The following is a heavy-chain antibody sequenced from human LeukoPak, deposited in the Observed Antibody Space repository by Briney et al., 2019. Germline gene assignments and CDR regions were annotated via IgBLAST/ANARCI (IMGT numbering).Heavy chain of an antibody. D-gene: IGHD4-23*01. CDR3: ARDLPGNQYEN. Sequence: AGGSLRLSCAAPGLTLSSKYMSWVRQAPGKGLVWVGVIYGGGHREYADSVKGRFTISRDNAKRSLYLQMQSLRAEDTAVYYCARDLPGNQYENWGQGTLVTVSS. CDR1: GLTLSSKY. V-gene: IGHV3-66*01. CDR2: IYGGGHR. J-gene: IGHJ4*02.